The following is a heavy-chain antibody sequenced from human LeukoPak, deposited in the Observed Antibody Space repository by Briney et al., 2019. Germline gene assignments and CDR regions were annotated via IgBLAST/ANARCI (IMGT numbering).Heavy chain of an antibody. D-gene: IGHD6-13*01. CDR3: ARGTAAGTTGIDY. V-gene: IGHV4-59*01. CDR1: GGSISSYY. J-gene: IGHJ4*02. CDR2: IYYSGST. Sequence: PSETLSLTCTVSGGSISSYYWSWIRQPPGKGLEWIGYIYYSGSTNYNPSPKSRVTISVDTSKNQFSLKLSSVTAADTAVYYCARGTAAGTTGIDYWGQGTLVTVSS.